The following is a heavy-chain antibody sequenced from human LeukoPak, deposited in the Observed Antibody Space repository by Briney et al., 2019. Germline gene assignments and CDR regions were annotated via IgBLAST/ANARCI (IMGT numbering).Heavy chain of an antibody. Sequence: GRSLRLSCAASGFTSSSYAMSWVRQAPGKGLEWVSSISGSGGSTFYAESVKGRFTISRDNSKNTLYLQMNSLRAEDTAVYYCAKDALYSSGSYYLSWGQGTLVTVSS. CDR3: AKDALYSSGSYYLS. V-gene: IGHV3-23*01. CDR2: ISGSGGST. CDR1: GFTSSSYA. D-gene: IGHD3-10*01. J-gene: IGHJ5*02.